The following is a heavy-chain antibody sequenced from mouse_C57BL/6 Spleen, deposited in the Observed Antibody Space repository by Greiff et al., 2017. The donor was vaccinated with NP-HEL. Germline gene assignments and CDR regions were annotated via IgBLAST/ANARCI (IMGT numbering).Heavy chain of an antibody. Sequence: QVQLQQPGAELVKPGASVKLSCKASGYTFTSYWMHWVKQRPGQGLEWIGMIHPNSGSTNYNEKFKSKATLTVDKSSSTAYMQLSSLTSEDSAVYYCARLDGYYVSWYFDVWGTGTTVTVSS. D-gene: IGHD2-3*01. J-gene: IGHJ1*03. CDR1: GYTFTSYW. V-gene: IGHV1-64*01. CDR2: IHPNSGST. CDR3: ARLDGYYVSWYFDV.